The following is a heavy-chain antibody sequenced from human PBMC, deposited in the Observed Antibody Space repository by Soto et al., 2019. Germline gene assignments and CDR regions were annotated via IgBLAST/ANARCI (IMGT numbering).Heavy chain of an antibody. CDR1: GGSISSGGYY. V-gene: IGHV4-31*03. D-gene: IGHD3-22*01. Sequence: QVQLQESGPGLVKPSQTLSLTCTVSGGSISSGGYYWSWIRQHPGKGLEWIGYIYYSGSTYYNPSXXXRXXLSVDTSKNQSSLKLSSVTAADTAVYYCAIYDSSGSRGFQHWGQGTLVTVSS. CDR2: IYYSGST. CDR3: AIYDSSGSRGFQH. J-gene: IGHJ1*01.